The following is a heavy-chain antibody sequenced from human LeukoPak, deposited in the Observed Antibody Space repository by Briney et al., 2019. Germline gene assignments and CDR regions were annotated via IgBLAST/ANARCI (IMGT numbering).Heavy chain of an antibody. CDR3: AKGIDSGYESGLFDY. Sequence: GRSLRLSCAASGFTFDDYAMHWVRQAPGKGLEWVSGISWNSGSIGYADSVKGRFTISRDNANNSLYLQMNSLRAEDMALYYCAKGIDSGYESGLFDYWGQGTLVTVSS. CDR1: GFTFDDYA. J-gene: IGHJ4*02. V-gene: IGHV3-9*03. D-gene: IGHD5-12*01. CDR2: ISWNSGSI.